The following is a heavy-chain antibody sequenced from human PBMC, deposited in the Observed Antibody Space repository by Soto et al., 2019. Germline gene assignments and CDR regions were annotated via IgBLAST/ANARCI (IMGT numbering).Heavy chain of an antibody. CDR2: IIPIFGTA. J-gene: IGHJ4*02. V-gene: IGHV1-69*13. D-gene: IGHD5-12*01. CDR1: GGTFSSYA. CDR3: ALYLRIVATIPFDY. Sequence: SVKVSCKASGGTFSSYAISWVRQAPGQGLEWMGGIIPIFGTANYAQKFQGRVTITADESTGTAYMELSSLRSEDTAVYYCALYLRIVATIPFDYWGQGTLVTVSS.